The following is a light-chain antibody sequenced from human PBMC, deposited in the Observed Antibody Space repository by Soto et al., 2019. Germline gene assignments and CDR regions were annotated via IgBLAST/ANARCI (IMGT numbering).Light chain of an antibody. V-gene: IGKV3-15*01. CDR2: GAS. CDR3: LQYNDWPRT. CDR1: QSVSSR. J-gene: IGKJ1*01. Sequence: EIVMTQSPATLSVSPGERATLSCRATQSVSSRLAWYQQKPGQAPRILIYGASTRATGVPARFSGSGSGTEFTFTISSLQSEDFAVYYCLQYNDWPRTFGRGPRWIS.